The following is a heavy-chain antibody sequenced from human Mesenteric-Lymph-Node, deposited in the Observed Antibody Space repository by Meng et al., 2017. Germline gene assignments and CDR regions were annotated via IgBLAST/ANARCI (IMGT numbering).Heavy chain of an antibody. J-gene: IGHJ1*01. CDR2: VTHSGST. D-gene: IGHD3-10*01. CDR1: GGSFTAYY. Sequence: VQLQQWGAGLLKPSGTLALTCAVYGGSFTAYYWTWIRQAPGKGPEWIGEVTHSGSTTYNPSLASRVSISVDKPKKQFSLTLNSVTAADTAVYYCAKGRANYFGSKHNSCDSWGQGTLVTVSS. V-gene: IGHV4-34*01. CDR3: AKGRANYFGSKHNSCDS.